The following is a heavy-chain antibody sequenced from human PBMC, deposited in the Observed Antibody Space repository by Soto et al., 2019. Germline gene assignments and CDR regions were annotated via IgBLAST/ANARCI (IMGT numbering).Heavy chain of an antibody. D-gene: IGHD5-18*01. CDR1: GFTFSSYT. Sequence: EEQLVESGGGLVKPGGSLRLSCAASGFTFSSYTMNWVRQAPGKGLEWVSSISSSGSYIHYADSVKGRFTISRDNAKNSLCLQMDSLRAEDTAVYYCARDVETSMDGLNYFDPWGQGTLVTVSS. V-gene: IGHV3-21*01. J-gene: IGHJ5*02. CDR3: ARDVETSMDGLNYFDP. CDR2: ISSSGSYI.